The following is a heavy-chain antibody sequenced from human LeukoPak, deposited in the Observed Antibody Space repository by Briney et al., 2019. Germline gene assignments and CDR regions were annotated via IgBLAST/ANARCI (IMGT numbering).Heavy chain of an antibody. CDR3: AKDSEIAAAGSYWYFDL. D-gene: IGHD6-13*01. J-gene: IGHJ2*01. Sequence: GGSLRLSCAASGFTFRSYDLHWVRQAPGKGLQWVAVISYDGSNKYHTDSVKGRFTISRDNSKNTLYLQMNSLRAEDTAVYYCAKDSEIAAAGSYWYFDLWGRGTLVTVSS. CDR1: GFTFRSYD. CDR2: ISYDGSNK. V-gene: IGHV3-30*18.